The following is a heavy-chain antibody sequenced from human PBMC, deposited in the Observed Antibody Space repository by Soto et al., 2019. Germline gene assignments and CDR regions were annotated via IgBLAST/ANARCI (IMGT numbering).Heavy chain of an antibody. CDR3: ARDRSGPFIPRQNYYYYYGMDV. V-gene: IGHV4-31*03. Sequence: SETLSLTCTVSGGSISSGGYYWSWIRQHPGKGLEWIGYIYYSGSTYYNPSLKSRVTISVDTSKNQFSLKLSSVTAADTAVYYCARDRSGPFIPRQNYYYYYGMDVWGQGTTVTVSS. D-gene: IGHD5-12*01. CDR2: IYYSGST. CDR1: GGSISSGGYY. J-gene: IGHJ6*02.